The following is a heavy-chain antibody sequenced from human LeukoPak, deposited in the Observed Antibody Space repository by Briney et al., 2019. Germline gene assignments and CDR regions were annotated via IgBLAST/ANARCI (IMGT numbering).Heavy chain of an antibody. Sequence: PSQTLSLTCTVSGGSISSGSYYWSWIRQPAGKGLEWIGRIYTSGSTNYNPSLKSRVTISVDTSKNQFSLKLSSVTAADTAVYYCARGGNFWSGYSSFDYWGQGTLVTVSS. V-gene: IGHV4-61*02. CDR2: IYTSGST. D-gene: IGHD3-3*01. CDR1: GGSISSGSYY. CDR3: ARGGNFWSGYSSFDY. J-gene: IGHJ4*02.